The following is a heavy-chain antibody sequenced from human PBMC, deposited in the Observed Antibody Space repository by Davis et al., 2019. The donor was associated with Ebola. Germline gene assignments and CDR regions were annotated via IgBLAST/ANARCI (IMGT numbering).Heavy chain of an antibody. D-gene: IGHD6-19*01. CDR2: ISWNSGSI. Sequence: GGSLRLSCAAPGFPSDAYAMHWVRQAPGKGLEWVSGISWNSGSIGYADSVKGRFTISRDNVKNSLYLQMNSLRAEDTALYYCAREALQERAVAGRRWFDPWGQGTLVTVSS. V-gene: IGHV3-9*02. J-gene: IGHJ5*02. CDR1: GFPSDAYA. CDR3: AREALQERAVAGRRWFDP.